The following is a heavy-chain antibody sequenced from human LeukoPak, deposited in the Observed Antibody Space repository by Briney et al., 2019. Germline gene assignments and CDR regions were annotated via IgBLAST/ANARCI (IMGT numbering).Heavy chain of an antibody. CDR3: AKDTRSTVISVGAFEI. D-gene: IGHD3-22*01. V-gene: IGHV3-23*01. Sequence: GGSLRLSCAASGFTFTNYAMTWVRQAPGKGLEWVSTINKSSGNTYFADFAKGRFTISRDNSKNTLFLQMNSLRADDTALYYCAKDTRSTVISVGAFEIWGQGTMVTVSS. CDR1: GFTFTNYA. CDR2: INKSSGNT. J-gene: IGHJ3*02.